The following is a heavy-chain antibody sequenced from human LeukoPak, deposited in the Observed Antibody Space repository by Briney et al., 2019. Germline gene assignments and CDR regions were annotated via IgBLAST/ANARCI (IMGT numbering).Heavy chain of an antibody. CDR1: GGSISSSSYY. CDR2: IYYSGST. Sequence: SETLSLTCTVSGGSISSSSYYWGWIRQPPGKGLEWIGSIYYSGSTYYNPSLKSRVTISVDTSKNQFSLKLSSVTAADTAVYYCARFYDSSGIDYWGQGTLVTVSS. D-gene: IGHD3-22*01. V-gene: IGHV4-39*07. CDR3: ARFYDSSGIDY. J-gene: IGHJ4*02.